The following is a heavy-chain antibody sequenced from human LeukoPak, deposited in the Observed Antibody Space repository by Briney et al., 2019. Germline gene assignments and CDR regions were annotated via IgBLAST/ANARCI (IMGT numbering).Heavy chain of an antibody. V-gene: IGHV4-34*01. Sequence: SETLSLTCTVSGGSISSYYWSWIRQPPGKGLEWIGEINHSGSTNYNPSLKSRVTISVDTSKNQFSLKLRSVTAADTAVYYCARGFRGDNFDYWGQGTLVTVSS. CDR3: ARGFRGDNFDY. D-gene: IGHD7-27*01. CDR2: INHSGST. CDR1: GGSISSYY. J-gene: IGHJ4*02.